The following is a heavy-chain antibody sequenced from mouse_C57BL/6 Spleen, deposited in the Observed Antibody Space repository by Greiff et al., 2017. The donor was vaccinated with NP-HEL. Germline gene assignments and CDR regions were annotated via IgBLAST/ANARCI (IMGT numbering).Heavy chain of an antibody. D-gene: IGHD2-5*01. CDR2: INPSTGGT. J-gene: IGHJ2*01. CDR3: ARHPYYSTDVYLDY. V-gene: IGHV1-42*01. CDR1: GYSFTGYY. Sequence: VQLQQSGPELVKPGASVKISCKASGYSFTGYYMNWVKQSPEKSLEWIGEINPSTGGTTYNQKFKAKATLTVDKSSSTAYMQLKSLTSEDSAVYYCARHPYYSTDVYLDYWGQGTTLTVSS.